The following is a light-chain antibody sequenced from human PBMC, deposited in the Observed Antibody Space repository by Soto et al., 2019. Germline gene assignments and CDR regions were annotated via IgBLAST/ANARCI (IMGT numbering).Light chain of an antibody. CDR1: QGIRNY. CDR2: AAS. J-gene: IGKJ3*01. V-gene: IGKV1-27*01. Sequence: DIQMTQSPSSLSVSVGDRVTITCRASQGIRNYLAWYQQKPGQVPKLLIYAASTLQPGVPSRFSGGGSGTDFTLTISNLQPEDVATYYCQQYKSASFTFGPGTKVDIK. CDR3: QQYKSASFT.